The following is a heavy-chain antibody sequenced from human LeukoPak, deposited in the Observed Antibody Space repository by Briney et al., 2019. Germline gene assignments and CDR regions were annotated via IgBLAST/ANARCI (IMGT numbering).Heavy chain of an antibody. V-gene: IGHV1-69*06. Sequence: GSSVKVSCKASGGTFSSYAISWVRQAPGQGLEWMGGIIPIFGTANYAQKFQGRVTITADKSTSTAYMELGSLRSEDTAVYYCARDRKYSGYDFNWFDPWGQGTLVTVSS. CDR2: IIPIFGTA. CDR3: ARDRKYSGYDFNWFDP. J-gene: IGHJ5*02. D-gene: IGHD5-12*01. CDR1: GGTFSSYA.